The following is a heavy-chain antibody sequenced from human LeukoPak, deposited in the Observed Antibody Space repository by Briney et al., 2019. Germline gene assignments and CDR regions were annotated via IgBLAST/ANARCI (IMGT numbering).Heavy chain of an antibody. CDR3: ARAPPNGPTTFDY. V-gene: IGHV4-59*01. CDR2: IYYSGST. D-gene: IGHD1-1*01. CDR1: GGSITSYY. Sequence: PETLSLTCTVSGGSITSYYWSWIRQPPGKGLEWIGYIYYSGSTNYNPSLKSRVTISVDTSKNQFSLKLSSVTAADTAMYYCARAPPNGPTTFDYWGQGTLVTVSP. J-gene: IGHJ4*02.